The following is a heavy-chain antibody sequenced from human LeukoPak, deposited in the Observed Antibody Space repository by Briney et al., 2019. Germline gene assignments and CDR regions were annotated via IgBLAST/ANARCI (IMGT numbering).Heavy chain of an antibody. D-gene: IGHD3-22*01. J-gene: IGHJ4*02. CDR1: GXSLSSSSYY. CDR3: ARQRSKYYYENY. Sequence: SETLSLTCSVSGXSLSSSSYYWGSIRHPPGKGLEWIGTIYYSGSTYHNPSLKSRVIISVDTSKNQFSLKLSSVTAADTAVYYCARQRSKYYYENYWGQGTLVTVSS. V-gene: IGHV4-39*01. CDR2: IYYSGST.